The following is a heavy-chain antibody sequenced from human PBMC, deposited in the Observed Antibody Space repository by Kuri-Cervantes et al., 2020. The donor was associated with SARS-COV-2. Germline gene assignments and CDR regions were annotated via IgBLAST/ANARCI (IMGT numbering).Heavy chain of an antibody. J-gene: IGHJ3*02. CDR1: GYTFTSCY. Sequence: ASVKVSCKASGYTFTSCYMHWVRQAPGQGLEWMGIINPSGGSTSYAQKFQGRVTITTDESTSTAYMELSSLRSEDTAVYYCASSPVAAPFGAFDIWGQGTMVTVSS. CDR3: ASSPVAAPFGAFDI. CDR2: INPSGGST. V-gene: IGHV1-46*01. D-gene: IGHD6-19*01.